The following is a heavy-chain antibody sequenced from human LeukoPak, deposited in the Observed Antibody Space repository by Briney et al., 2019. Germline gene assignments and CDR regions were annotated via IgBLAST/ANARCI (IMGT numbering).Heavy chain of an antibody. V-gene: IGHV3-33*01. CDR3: ARAHSGSYPGGFDY. J-gene: IGHJ4*02. CDR1: GFTFSSYG. D-gene: IGHD1-26*01. Sequence: GGSLRLSCAASGFTFSSYGMHWVRQAPGRVLEWVAVIWYDGSNKYYADSVKGRFTISRDNSKNTLYLQMNSLRAEDTAVYYCARAHSGSYPGGFDYWGQGTLVTVSS. CDR2: IWYDGSNK.